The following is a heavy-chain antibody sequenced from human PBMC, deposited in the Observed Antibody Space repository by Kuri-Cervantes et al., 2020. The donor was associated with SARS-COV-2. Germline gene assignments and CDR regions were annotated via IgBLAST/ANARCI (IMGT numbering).Heavy chain of an antibody. CDR3: ARDRPSNYYGSGSSLDAFDI. CDR2: ISSSSSYI. Sequence: ETLSLTCATSGFTFSSYSMNWVRQAPGKGLEWVSSISSSSSYIYYADSVKGRFTISRDNAKNSLYLQMNSLRAEDTAVYYCARDRPSNYYGSGSSLDAFDIWGQGTMVTVSS. CDR1: GFTFSSYS. D-gene: IGHD3-10*01. J-gene: IGHJ3*02. V-gene: IGHV3-21*01.